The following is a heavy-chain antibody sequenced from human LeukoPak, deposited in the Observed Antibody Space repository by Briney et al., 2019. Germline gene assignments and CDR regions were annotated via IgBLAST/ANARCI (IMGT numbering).Heavy chain of an antibody. CDR1: GFKFDDYT. Sequence: GGSLRLSCAASGFKFDDYTMHWVRQTPGKGLEWVSVINWDGSRRYYADSVKGRITISRDNSKNSVYLQMNSLRSEDSGLYHCVKGDDNGPFGHWGQGTLVTVSS. V-gene: IGHV3-43*01. J-gene: IGHJ4*02. D-gene: IGHD2-8*01. CDR3: VKGDDNGPFGH. CDR2: INWDGSRR.